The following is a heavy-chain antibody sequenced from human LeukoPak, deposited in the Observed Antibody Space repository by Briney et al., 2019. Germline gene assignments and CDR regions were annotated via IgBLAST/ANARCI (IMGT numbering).Heavy chain of an antibody. CDR3: AREERYRGGLDI. J-gene: IGHJ3*02. CDR1: GGSFSGYY. D-gene: IGHD3-16*02. V-gene: IGHV4-34*01. CDR2: INHSGST. Sequence: SETLSLTCAVYGGSFSGYYWSWIRQPPGKGLEWIGEINHSGSTNYNPSLKSRVTISVDTSKNQFSLKLSSVTAADTAVYYCAREERYRGGLDIWGQGTMVTVSS.